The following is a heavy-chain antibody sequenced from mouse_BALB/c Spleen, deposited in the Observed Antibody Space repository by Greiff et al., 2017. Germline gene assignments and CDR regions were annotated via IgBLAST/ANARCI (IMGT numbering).Heavy chain of an antibody. Sequence: EVKLVESGGGLVKPGGSLKLSCAASGFTSSSYTMSWVRQTPEKRLEWVATISSGGSYTYYPDSVKGRFTISRDNAKNTLYLQMSSLKSEDTAMYYCTREGYAPFAYWGQGTLVTVSA. CDR2: ISSGGSYT. CDR3: TREGYAPFAY. V-gene: IGHV5-6-4*01. J-gene: IGHJ3*01. CDR1: GFTSSSYT.